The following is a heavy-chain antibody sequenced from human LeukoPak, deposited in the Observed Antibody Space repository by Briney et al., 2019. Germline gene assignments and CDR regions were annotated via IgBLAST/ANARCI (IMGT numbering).Heavy chain of an antibody. J-gene: IGHJ4*02. CDR1: GFTVSSNS. Sequence: GGSLRLSCTVSGFTVSSNSMSWVRQAPGKGLEWVSFIYGAGSIYYSDSVKDRFTISIDNSKNTLYLQMNSLRAEDTAVYYCARRAGAYTHPYDYWGQGTLVTVSS. CDR3: ARRAGAYTHPYDY. V-gene: IGHV3-53*01. D-gene: IGHD3-16*01. CDR2: IYGAGSI.